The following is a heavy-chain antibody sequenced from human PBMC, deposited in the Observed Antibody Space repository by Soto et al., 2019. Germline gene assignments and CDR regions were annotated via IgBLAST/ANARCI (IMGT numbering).Heavy chain of an antibody. CDR3: ARGRSRDAFDI. J-gene: IGHJ3*02. V-gene: IGHV3-30-3*01. CDR2: ISYDGSNK. Sequence: GGSLRLSCAASGFTFSSYAMHWVRQAPGKGLEWVAVISYDGSNKYYADSVKGRFTISRDNSKNTLYLQMNSLRAEDTAVYYCARGRSRDAFDIWGQGTMVTVSS. CDR1: GFTFSSYA.